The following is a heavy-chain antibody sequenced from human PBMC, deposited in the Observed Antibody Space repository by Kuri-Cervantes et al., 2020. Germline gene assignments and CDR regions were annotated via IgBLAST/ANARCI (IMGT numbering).Heavy chain of an antibody. Sequence: GGSLRLSCAASGFTFSNYDMHWVRQVTGKGLEWVSAIGTAGNTYYPDSVKGRFIISRDNAKNSLYLQMNSLRAEDTAVYYCARDSNYYDSSGYYYYYYMDVWGKGTTVTVSS. D-gene: IGHD3-22*01. CDR2: IGTAGNT. CDR3: ARDSNYYDSSGYYYYYYMDV. J-gene: IGHJ6*03. CDR1: GFTFSNYD. V-gene: IGHV3-13*01.